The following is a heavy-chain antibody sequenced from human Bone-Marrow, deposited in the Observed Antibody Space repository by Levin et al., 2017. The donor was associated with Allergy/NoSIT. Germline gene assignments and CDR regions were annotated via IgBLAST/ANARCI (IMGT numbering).Heavy chain of an antibody. CDR2: IDANGRST. Sequence: GESLKISCSASGFSFRTSTMHWVRQAPGQGLEHVSAIDANGRSTDYAESVIGRFTIPKDNSKNKLDLQMNSLRAEDTAIYYCVKSTMFRGGIFDHWGQGTVVTVSS. CDR1: GFSFRTST. J-gene: IGHJ4*02. CDR3: VKSTMFRGGIFDH. V-gene: IGHV3-64D*06. D-gene: IGHD5-24*01.